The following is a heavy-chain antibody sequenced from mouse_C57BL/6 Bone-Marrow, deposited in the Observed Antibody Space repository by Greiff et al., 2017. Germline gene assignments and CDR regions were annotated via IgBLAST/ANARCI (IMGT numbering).Heavy chain of an antibody. J-gene: IGHJ3*01. Sequence: QVQLQQSGAELMKPGASVKLSCKATGYTFTGYWIEWVKQRPGHGLEWIGEILPGSGSTNYNEKFKGKATFTADTSSNTAYMQLSSLTTDDAAIYYFARGGWLLRFDYWGQGTPVTVSA. V-gene: IGHV1-9*01. CDR3: ARGGWLLRFDY. CDR1: GYTFTGYW. CDR2: ILPGSGST. D-gene: IGHD2-3*01.